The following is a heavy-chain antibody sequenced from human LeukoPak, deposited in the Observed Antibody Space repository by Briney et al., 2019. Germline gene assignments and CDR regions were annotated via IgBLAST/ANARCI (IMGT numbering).Heavy chain of an antibody. CDR3: ARVTSGMRYNWFDP. D-gene: IGHD2-2*01. CDR1: GYTFTDYD. CDR2: IHPRSGYS. J-gene: IGHJ5*02. Sequence: ASVKVSCKTSGYTFTDYDVNWVRQAPGQGLEWMGYIHPRSGYSESAQRFQGRLSMTRDVSTDTVYMELSTLTSDDTAVYYCARVTSGMRYNWFDPWGQGTLIIVSS. V-gene: IGHV1-8*01.